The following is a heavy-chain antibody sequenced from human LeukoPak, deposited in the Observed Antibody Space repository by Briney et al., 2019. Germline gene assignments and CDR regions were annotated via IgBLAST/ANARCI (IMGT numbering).Heavy chain of an antibody. CDR1: GFPFSSYA. D-gene: IGHD3-22*01. CDR2: ISGSGDST. CDR3: AKAHYYDSSGYPDAFDI. J-gene: IGHJ3*02. Sequence: GGSLRLSCAASGFPFSSYAMSWVRQAPGKGLEWVSAISGSGDSTYYADSVKGRFTISRDNSKNTLYLQMNSLRAEDTAVYYCAKAHYYDSSGYPDAFDIWGQGTMVTVSS. V-gene: IGHV3-23*01.